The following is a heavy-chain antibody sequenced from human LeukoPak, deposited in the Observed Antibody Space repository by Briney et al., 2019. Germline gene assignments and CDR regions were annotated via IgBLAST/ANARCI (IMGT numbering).Heavy chain of an antibody. J-gene: IGHJ4*02. CDR1: GCTFSSYA. D-gene: IGHD3-10*01. CDR2: IIPILGIA. V-gene: IGHV1-69*04. Sequence: SVKVSCKASGCTFSSYAISWVRQAPGQGLEWMGRIIPILGIANYAQKFQGRVTITADKSTSTAYMELSSLRSEDTAVYYCARSLLWFGELLYIFDYWGQGTLVTVSS. CDR3: ARSLLWFGELLYIFDY.